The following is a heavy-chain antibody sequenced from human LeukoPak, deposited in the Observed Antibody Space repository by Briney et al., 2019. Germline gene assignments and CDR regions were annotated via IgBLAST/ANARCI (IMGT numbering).Heavy chain of an antibody. D-gene: IGHD3-16*01. CDR1: GGSIVSDTYF. CDR3: VERGAGEPASYVHYYMDV. Sequence: KPSETLSLTCNVSGGSIVSDTYFWGWIRQPPGKGLEWIGSIYFTGSSFYNPSLKSRVTMSVDTSKNQFSLHLRSVTAADTAVYFCVERGAGEPASYVHYYMDVWGRGSGVTIS. V-gene: IGHV4-39*01. CDR2: IYFTGSS. J-gene: IGHJ6*03.